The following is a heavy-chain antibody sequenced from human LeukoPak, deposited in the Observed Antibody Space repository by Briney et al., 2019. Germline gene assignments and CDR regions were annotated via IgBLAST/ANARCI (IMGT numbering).Heavy chain of an antibody. Sequence: GGSLRLSCAASGFTFSSYAMSWVRQAPGKGLEWVSAISGSGGSTYYADSVKGRFTISRDNSKNTLYLQMNSLRAEDTAVYYCAKDLYDSRGYHPPNFDYWGQGTLVTVSS. J-gene: IGHJ4*02. V-gene: IGHV3-23*01. CDR1: GFTFSSYA. D-gene: IGHD3-22*01. CDR3: AKDLYDSRGYHPPNFDY. CDR2: ISGSGGST.